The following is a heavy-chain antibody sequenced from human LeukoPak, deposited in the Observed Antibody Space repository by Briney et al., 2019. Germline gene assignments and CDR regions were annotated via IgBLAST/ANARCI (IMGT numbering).Heavy chain of an antibody. V-gene: IGHV4-59*01. D-gene: IGHD6-19*01. CDR2: MYHSGTT. CDR3: ATGSFGSGWYAL. CDR1: NGSISTYY. J-gene: IGHJ2*01. Sequence: PSETLSLTCPVTNGSISTYYWSWIRQPLGKGLAWIGHMYHSGTTIYNLTLKSRVTMSVDTSRSQFSLHLSSVTAADTAVYFCATGSFGSGWYALGGRGTLVTVPS.